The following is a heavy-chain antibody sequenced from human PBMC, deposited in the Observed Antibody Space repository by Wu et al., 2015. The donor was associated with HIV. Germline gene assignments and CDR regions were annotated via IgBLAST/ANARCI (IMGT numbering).Heavy chain of an antibody. CDR2: ISGKNGDT. J-gene: IGHJ4*02. CDR1: GYRFISYG. Sequence: QVQLVQSGPQMKKPGASVKVSCKTSGYRFISYGFSWLRQAPGQGLEWMGWISGKNGDTKYAPNLEGRVTVTTDPSTSTAFMELRSLMPDDTATYYCATTDSNGYYIFRHWGQGTVVTVSS. V-gene: IGHV1-18*01. D-gene: IGHD3-22*01. CDR3: ATTDSNGYYIFRH.